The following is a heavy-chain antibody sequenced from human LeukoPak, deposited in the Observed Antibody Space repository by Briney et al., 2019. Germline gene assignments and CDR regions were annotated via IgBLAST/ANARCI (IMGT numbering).Heavy chain of an antibody. CDR2: LYYSGTT. Sequence: SETLSLTCTVSGGSISSSSYYWGWIRQPPGKGLEWIGSLYYSGTTYYNPSLESRVTISVDTSKNQFSLKLSSVTAADTAVYYCAKSSFGGYYLYYWGQGTLVTVSS. D-gene: IGHD3-3*01. CDR3: AKSSFGGYYLYY. V-gene: IGHV4-39*01. CDR1: GGSISSSSYY. J-gene: IGHJ4*01.